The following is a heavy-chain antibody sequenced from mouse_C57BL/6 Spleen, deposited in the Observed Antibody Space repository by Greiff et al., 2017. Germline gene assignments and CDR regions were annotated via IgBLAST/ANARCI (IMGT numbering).Heavy chain of an antibody. CDR2: INPNNGGT. CDR3: ARGYYGPDY. CDR1: GYTFTDYN. D-gene: IGHD1-2*01. V-gene: IGHV1-22*01. J-gene: IGHJ2*01. Sequence: EVQVVESGPELVKPGASVKMSCKASGYTFTDYNMHWVKQSHGKSLEWIGYINPNNGGTSYNQKFKGKATLTVNKSSSTAYMELRSLTSEDSAVYYCARGYYGPDYWGQGTTLTVSS.